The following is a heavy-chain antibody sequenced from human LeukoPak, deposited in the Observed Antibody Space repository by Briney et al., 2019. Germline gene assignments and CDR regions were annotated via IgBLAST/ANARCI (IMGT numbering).Heavy chain of an antibody. CDR2: IIPIFGTA. V-gene: IGHV1-69*13. J-gene: IGHJ5*02. CDR3: AREGSLAFDP. CDR1: GGTFSSYA. Sequence: AASVKVSFKASGGTFSSYAISWVRQAPGQGLEWMGGIIPIFGTANYAQKFQGRVTITADESTSTAYMELRSLRSDDTAVYYCAREGSLAFDPWGQGTLVTVSS.